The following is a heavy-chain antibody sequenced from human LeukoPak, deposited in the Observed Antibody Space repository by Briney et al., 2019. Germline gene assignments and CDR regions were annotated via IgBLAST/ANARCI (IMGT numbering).Heavy chain of an antibody. J-gene: IGHJ3*02. CDR1: GGSISSGTYY. V-gene: IGHV4-61*02. CDR2: IYSSGST. Sequence: SQTLSLTCTVSGGSISSGTYYWSWIRQPAGKGLEWIGRIYSSGSTRYNPSLESRVTISVDTSKNRFSLKLSSVTAADTAVYYCAIHDYGDRDAFDIWGQGTMVTVSS. D-gene: IGHD4-17*01. CDR3: AIHDYGDRDAFDI.